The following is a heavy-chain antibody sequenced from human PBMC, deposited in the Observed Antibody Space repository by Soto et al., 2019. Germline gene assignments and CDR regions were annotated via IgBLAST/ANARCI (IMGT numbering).Heavy chain of an antibody. CDR1: RFAFNNAW. V-gene: IGHV3-15*01. CDR3: STEWDASGSGDY. CDR2: IKSKTDGGTT. Sequence: EVQLVESGGGLVKPGGSLRLSCAASRFAFNNAWMAWVRQAPGKGLEWVGHIKSKTDGGTTDYAASVKRRFTISRDDSQNTLFLQMKSLKHEATGVYYCSTEWDASGSGDYWGQGTLVSVSS. D-gene: IGHD3-10*01. J-gene: IGHJ4*02.